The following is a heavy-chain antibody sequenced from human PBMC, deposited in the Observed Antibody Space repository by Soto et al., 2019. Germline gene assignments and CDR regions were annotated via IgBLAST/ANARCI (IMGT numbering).Heavy chain of an antibody. CDR2: IYYTGST. D-gene: IGHD5-12*01. V-gene: IGHV4-39*01. CDR1: GGSISSSDYY. CDR3: ARQDGYASGYYPH. J-gene: IGHJ4*02. Sequence: PSETLSLTCSVSGGSISSSDYYWGWIRQPPGKGLEWIGTIYYTGSTYYSPSLQSRITISVDTSKNQFSLKLSSVTAADTAVYYCARQDGYASGYYPHWGQGTLVTAPQ.